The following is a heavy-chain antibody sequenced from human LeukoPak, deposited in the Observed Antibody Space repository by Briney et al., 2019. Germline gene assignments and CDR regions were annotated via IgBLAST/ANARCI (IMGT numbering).Heavy chain of an antibody. CDR2: IIPIFGTA. J-gene: IGHJ4*02. CDR3: ATTFRGYSGYDSY. V-gene: IGHV1-69*05. CDR1: GGTFSSYA. D-gene: IGHD5-12*01. Sequence: GASVKVSCKASGGTFSSYAISWVRQVPGQGLEWMGGIIPIFGTANYAQKFQGRVTITTDESTSTAYMELSSLRSEDTAVYYCATTFRGYSGYDSYWGQGTLVTVSS.